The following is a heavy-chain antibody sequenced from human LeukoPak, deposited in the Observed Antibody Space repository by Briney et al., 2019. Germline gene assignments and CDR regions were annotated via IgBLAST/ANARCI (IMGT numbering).Heavy chain of an antibody. Sequence: EGSLRLSCAASGFTFDDYGMSRVRHAPGKGLEWVSGINWNGGSTGYADSVKGRFTISRDNAKNSLYLQMNSLRAEDTALYYCARPTGTLDAFDIWGQGTMVTVSS. J-gene: IGHJ3*02. CDR1: GFTFDDYG. CDR2: INWNGGST. D-gene: IGHD1-1*01. CDR3: ARPTGTLDAFDI. V-gene: IGHV3-20*04.